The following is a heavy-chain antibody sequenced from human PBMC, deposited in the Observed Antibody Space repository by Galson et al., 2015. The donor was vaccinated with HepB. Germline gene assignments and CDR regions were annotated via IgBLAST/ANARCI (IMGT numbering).Heavy chain of an antibody. J-gene: IGHJ4*02. D-gene: IGHD5-18*01. CDR1: GFTFSNAW. Sequence: SLSLSCAASGFTFSNAWMSWVRQAPGKGLEWVGRIKSKTDGGTTDYAAPVKGRFTISRDDSKNTLYLQMNSLKTEDTAVYYCTTESGDTAMGFGYWGQGTLVTVSS. CDR2: IKSKTDGGTT. CDR3: TTESGDTAMGFGY. V-gene: IGHV3-15*01.